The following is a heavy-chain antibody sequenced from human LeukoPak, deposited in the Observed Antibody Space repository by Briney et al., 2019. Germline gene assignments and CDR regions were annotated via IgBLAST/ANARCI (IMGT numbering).Heavy chain of an antibody. CDR3: ARHRVDTAMVSYYYYGLDV. V-gene: IGHV4-59*08. J-gene: IGHJ6*02. Sequence: SETLSLTCTVSGGSISSYYWSWIRQPPGKGLEWIGYIYYSGSTNYNPPLKSRVTISVDTSKNQFSLKLSSVTAAGTAVYYCARHRVDTAMVSYYYYGLDVWGQGTTVTVSS. CDR2: IYYSGST. D-gene: IGHD5-18*01. CDR1: GGSISSYY.